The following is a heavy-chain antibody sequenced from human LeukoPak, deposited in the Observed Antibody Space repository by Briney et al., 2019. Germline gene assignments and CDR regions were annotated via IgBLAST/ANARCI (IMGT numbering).Heavy chain of an antibody. CDR1: GYTFTGYY. CDR3: ARAGYCSGGSCSTAAFDI. CDR2: INPNSGGT. V-gene: IGHV1-2*06. Sequence: ASVKVSCKASGYTFTGYYMHWVRQAPGQGLEWMGRINPNSGGTNYAQKFQGRVTMTRDTSISTAYMELSRRRSDDTAVYYCARAGYCSGGSCSTAAFDIWGQGTMVTVSS. D-gene: IGHD2-15*01. J-gene: IGHJ3*02.